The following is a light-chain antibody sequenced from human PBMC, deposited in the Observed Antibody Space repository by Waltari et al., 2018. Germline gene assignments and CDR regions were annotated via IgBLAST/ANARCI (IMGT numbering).Light chain of an antibody. J-gene: IGLJ3*02. Sequence: QTVVTQEPSLSVSPGGTVTLTCALSSGSRSTPPSAPCSHHPPGQGPRTLVYKAIARSSGVPDRFSGSILGNTAALTITGAQADDESDYYCALYMGSGIWVFGGGTRLTVL. CDR1: SGSRSTPPS. CDR2: KAI. CDR3: ALYMGSGIWV. V-gene: IGLV8-61*01.